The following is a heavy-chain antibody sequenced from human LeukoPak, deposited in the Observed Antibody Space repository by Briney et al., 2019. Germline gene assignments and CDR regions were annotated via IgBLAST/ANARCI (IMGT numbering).Heavy chain of an antibody. CDR2: ISGDGGST. CDR3: AKDIYGDYSDYMDV. Sequence: GGSLRLSCAASGFTFDDYAMHWVRQAPGKGLEWVSLISGDGGSTYYAGSVKGRFTISRDNSKNSLYLQMNSLRTEDTALYYCAKDIYGDYSDYMDVWGKGTTVTVSS. V-gene: IGHV3-43*02. D-gene: IGHD4-17*01. CDR1: GFTFDDYA. J-gene: IGHJ6*03.